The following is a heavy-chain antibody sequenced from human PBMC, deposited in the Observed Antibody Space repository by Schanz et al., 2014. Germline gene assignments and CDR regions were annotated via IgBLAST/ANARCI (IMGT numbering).Heavy chain of an antibody. CDR3: AREGERKGMLPYYFDY. J-gene: IGHJ4*02. D-gene: IGHD3-10*01. CDR2: IWYDGSNK. Sequence: QVQLVESGGGVVQPGRSLRLSCAASGFTFSNSPLHWVRQAPGKGLDWVAVIWYDGSNKYYADSVKGRFIISRDNSKNTLYLQMNSLRDEDTAVYYCAREGERKGMLPYYFDYWGQGALVTVSS. CDR1: GFTFSNSP. V-gene: IGHV3-33*08.